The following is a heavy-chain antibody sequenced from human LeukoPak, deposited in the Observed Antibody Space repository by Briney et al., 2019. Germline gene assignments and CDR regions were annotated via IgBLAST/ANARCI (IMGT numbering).Heavy chain of an antibody. V-gene: IGHV4-59*01. D-gene: IGHD1-26*01. CDR1: GGSISSYY. J-gene: IGHJ3*02. CDR3: ARGRMGAVDAFDI. Sequence: PSETLSLTCTVSGGSISSYYWSWIRQPPGKGLEWIGYIYYSGSTNYNPSLKRRVTISVDTSKNQFSLKLSSVTAADTAVYYCARGRMGAVDAFDIWGQGTMVTVSS. CDR2: IYYSGST.